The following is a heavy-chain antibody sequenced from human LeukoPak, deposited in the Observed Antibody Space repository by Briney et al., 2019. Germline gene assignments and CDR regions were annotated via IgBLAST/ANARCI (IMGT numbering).Heavy chain of an antibody. D-gene: IGHD2-15*01. Sequence: SSETLSLTCAVYGGSFSGYYWSWIRQPPGKGLEWIGEINHSGSTNYNPSLKSRVTISVDTSKNQFSLKLSSVTAADTAMYYCARAGYCSGGSCYSDLGAFDIWGQGTMVTVSS. CDR2: INHSGST. V-gene: IGHV4-34*01. CDR3: ARAGYCSGGSCYSDLGAFDI. J-gene: IGHJ3*02. CDR1: GGSFSGYY.